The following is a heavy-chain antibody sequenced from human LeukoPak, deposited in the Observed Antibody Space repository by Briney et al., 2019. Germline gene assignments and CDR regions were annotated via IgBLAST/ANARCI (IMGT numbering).Heavy chain of an antibody. V-gene: IGHV3-21*01. D-gene: IGHD6-19*01. CDR1: GFTFSNYS. Sequence: GGSLRLSCAASGFTFSNYSMNWVRQAPGKGLEWVSSISSSSSYIYYADSVKGRFTISRDNAKNSLYLQMNSLRAEDTAVYYCARDRPLSSGWYLYYFDYWGQGTLVTVSS. CDR3: ARDRPLSSGWYLYYFDY. CDR2: ISSSSSYI. J-gene: IGHJ4*02.